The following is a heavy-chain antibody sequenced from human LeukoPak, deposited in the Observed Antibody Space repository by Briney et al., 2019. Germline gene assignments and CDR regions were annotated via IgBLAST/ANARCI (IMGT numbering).Heavy chain of an antibody. Sequence: ASVTVSCKASGYTFTTCGISWVRQAPGQGREWIGWININNGNTEYAQKLQARVTMTTGTSTSTAYMELRSLRSDDTAVYYCARDALKWESGYDYYYGLDVWGQGTTVTVSS. CDR1: GYTFTTCG. D-gene: IGHD1-26*01. V-gene: IGHV1-18*01. J-gene: IGHJ6*02. CDR3: ARDALKWESGYDYYYGLDV. CDR2: ININNGNT.